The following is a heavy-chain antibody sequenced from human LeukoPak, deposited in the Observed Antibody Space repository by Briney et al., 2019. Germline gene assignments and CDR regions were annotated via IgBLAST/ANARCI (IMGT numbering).Heavy chain of an antibody. V-gene: IGHV3-21*06. CDR1: GFTFKIYS. CDR2: ISSSSNYR. D-gene: IGHD3-16*02. J-gene: IGHJ5*02. CDR3: ANPLNPPDFVGNSFSP. Sequence: GGSLRLSCAASGFTFKIYSMNWVRQAPGKGLEWVSSISSSSNYRYFADSVNGRFTISRDNAKNSLYLQMNSLRAEDTAVYYCANPLNPPDFVGNSFSPGGQGTLVTVS.